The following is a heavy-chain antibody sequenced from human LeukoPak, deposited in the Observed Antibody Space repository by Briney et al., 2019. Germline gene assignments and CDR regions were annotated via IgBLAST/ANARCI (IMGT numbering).Heavy chain of an antibody. CDR2: INPNSGDT. V-gene: IGHV1-2*02. CDR1: GYTFTGYY. CDR3: ARDTYSYGSDY. D-gene: IGHD5-18*01. Sequence: ASVKVSCKASGYTFTGYYMHWVRQAPGQGFEWMGWINPNSGDTNYAQKFQGRVTMTRDTSISTAYMELSRLRSDDTAVYYCARDTYSYGSDYWGQGTLVTVSS. J-gene: IGHJ4*02.